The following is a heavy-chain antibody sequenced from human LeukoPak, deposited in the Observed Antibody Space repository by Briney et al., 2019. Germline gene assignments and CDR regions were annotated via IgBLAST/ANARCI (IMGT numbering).Heavy chain of an antibody. V-gene: IGHV4-39*07. Sequence: SETLSLTCAVSGGSVYTSDYYWGWVRQPPGKGSEWIGDIFYTGKTNYNPPLKSRVYISIDTSKNQYSLKLTSVTAADTAVYYCAGVFDSWGQGTLVTVSS. J-gene: IGHJ4*02. CDR3: AGVFDS. CDR1: GGSVYTSDYY. CDR2: IFYTGKT.